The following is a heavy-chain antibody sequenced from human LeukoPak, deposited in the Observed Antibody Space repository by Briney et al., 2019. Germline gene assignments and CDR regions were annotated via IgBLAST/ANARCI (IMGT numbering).Heavy chain of an antibody. CDR3: ITPLPYSAQ. V-gene: IGHV3-15*07. J-gene: IGHJ4*02. Sequence: GGSLRLSCAASGFTFSNAYMNWVRQAPGKGLEWVGRIKPKTDGVTTEYAAPVKDRFSIPRDDSKSMMYLQMNSLKTEDTAVYYCITPLPYSAQGGQGTLVTVSS. CDR1: GFTFSNAY. D-gene: IGHD2-21*01. CDR2: IKPKTDGVTT.